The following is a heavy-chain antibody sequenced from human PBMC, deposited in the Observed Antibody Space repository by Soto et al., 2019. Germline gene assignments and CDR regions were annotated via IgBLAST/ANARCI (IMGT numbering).Heavy chain of an antibody. V-gene: IGHV3-48*02. CDR2: ISSSSSTI. J-gene: IGHJ6*02. D-gene: IGHD3-3*01. CDR1: GFTFSSYS. CDR3: ARDSYDLWSGYYYYYGMDV. Sequence: EVQLVESGGGLVQPGGSLRLSCAASGFTFSSYSMNWVRQAPGKGLEWVSYISSSSSTIYYADSVKGRFTISRDNAKNSLYLQMNSLRDEDTAVYYCARDSYDLWSGYYYYYGMDVWGQGTTVTVSS.